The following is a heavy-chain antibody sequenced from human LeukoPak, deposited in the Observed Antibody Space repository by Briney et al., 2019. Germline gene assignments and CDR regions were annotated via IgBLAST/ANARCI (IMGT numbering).Heavy chain of an antibody. V-gene: IGHV3-74*01. J-gene: IGHJ4*02. CDR1: GFTFSSYW. D-gene: IGHD3-22*01. Sequence: GSLRLSCAASGFTFSSYWMHWVRQAPGKGLVWVSRINSDGSSTSYAVSVKGRFTISRDNAKNTLYLQMNSLRAEDTAVYYCARGEGDSSGYYVYYFDYWGQGTLVTISS. CDR3: ARGEGDSSGYYVYYFDY. CDR2: INSDGSST.